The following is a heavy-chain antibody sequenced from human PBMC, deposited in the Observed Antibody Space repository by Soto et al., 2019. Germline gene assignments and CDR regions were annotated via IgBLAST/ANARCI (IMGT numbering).Heavy chain of an antibody. CDR1: GYTFTSYY. V-gene: IGHV1-46*03. J-gene: IGHJ6*02. CDR2: INPSGGST. Sequence: ASVKVSCKASGYTFTSYYMHWVRQAPGQGLEWMGIINPSGGSTSYAQKFQGRVTMTRDTSTSTVYMELSSLRSEDTAVYYCARGNDILTGYYSPFYYYYGMDVWGQGTTVTVSS. D-gene: IGHD3-9*01. CDR3: ARGNDILTGYYSPFYYYYGMDV.